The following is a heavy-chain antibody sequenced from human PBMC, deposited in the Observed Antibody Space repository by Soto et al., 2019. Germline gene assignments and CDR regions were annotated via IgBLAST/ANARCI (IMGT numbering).Heavy chain of an antibody. J-gene: IGHJ4*02. Sequence: QVQLEQSGGEVKQPGSSVRVSCKTSGGTFSTYAINWVRQAPGQGLEWMGAIIPLFGTADYSQKFQGRVTITADESTSTADMELSSLRFDHTAVYFCARPKGTYGSGYYYFDFWGQGTLVSVSS. D-gene: IGHD6-19*01. V-gene: IGHV1-69*01. CDR1: GGTFSTYA. CDR2: IIPLFGTA. CDR3: ARPKGTYGSGYYYFDF.